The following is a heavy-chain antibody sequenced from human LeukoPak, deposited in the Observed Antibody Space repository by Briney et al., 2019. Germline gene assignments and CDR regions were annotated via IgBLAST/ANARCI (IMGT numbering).Heavy chain of an antibody. Sequence: GGSLRLSCAASGFSFDDYGMTWVRQAPGKGLEWVSVINWNGANTGYADSVKGRFTISRDNAKNSLYLQMNSLRAEDTAVYYCAELGITMIGGVWGKGTTVTISS. CDR3: AELGITMIGGV. CDR1: GFSFDDYG. J-gene: IGHJ6*04. D-gene: IGHD3-10*02. V-gene: IGHV3-20*04. CDR2: INWNGANT.